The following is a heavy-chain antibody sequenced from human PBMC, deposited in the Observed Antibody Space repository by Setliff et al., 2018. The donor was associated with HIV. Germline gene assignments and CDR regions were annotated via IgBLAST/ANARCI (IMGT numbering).Heavy chain of an antibody. V-gene: IGHV4-59*01. J-gene: IGHJ4*02. CDR2: IDDSGNT. CDR1: HGSIFGDY. D-gene: IGHD2-15*01. CDR3: ARGGASSKYFDS. Sequence: PEETLSLTCAVSHGSIFGDYWSWVRQSPGKGLEWIAWIDDSGNTNYNPSLKSRVTISVDTSNNQFSVKLTSVTPADTALYYCARGGASSKYFDSWGQGTLVTVSS.